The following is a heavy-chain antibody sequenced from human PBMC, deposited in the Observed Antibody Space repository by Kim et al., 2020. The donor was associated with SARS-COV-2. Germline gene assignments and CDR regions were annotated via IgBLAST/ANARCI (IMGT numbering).Heavy chain of an antibody. Sequence: SETLSLTCAVYGGSFSGYYWSWIRQPPGKGLEWIGEINHSGSTNYNPSLKSRVTISVDTSKNQFSLKLSSVTAADTAVYYCARGTMVRGVKTFYYYYGM. CDR1: GGSFSGYY. V-gene: IGHV4-34*01. CDR3: ARGTMVRGVKTFYYYYGM. J-gene: IGHJ6*01. CDR2: INHSGST. D-gene: IGHD3-10*01.